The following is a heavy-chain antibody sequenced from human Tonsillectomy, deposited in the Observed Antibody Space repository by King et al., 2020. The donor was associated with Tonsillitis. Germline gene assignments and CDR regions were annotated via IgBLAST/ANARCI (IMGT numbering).Heavy chain of an antibody. Sequence: QLVQSGGGLVQPGGSLRLSCAASGFTVSSNYMSWVRQAPGKGLEWVSVIYSGGSTYYSDSVKGRFTISRHNSKNTLYLQMNSLRAEDTAAYYCASKDSRDGYAFDIWGQGTMVTVAS. V-gene: IGHV3-53*04. CDR2: IYSGGST. CDR3: ASKDSRDGYAFDI. CDR1: GFTVSSNY. J-gene: IGHJ3*02. D-gene: IGHD5-24*01.